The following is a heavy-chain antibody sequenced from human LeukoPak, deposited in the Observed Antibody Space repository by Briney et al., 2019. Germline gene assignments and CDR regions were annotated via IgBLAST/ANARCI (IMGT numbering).Heavy chain of an antibody. CDR1: GGSFSGYY. V-gene: IGHV4-34*01. Sequence: PSETLSLTCAVYGGSFSGYYWSWIRQPPGKGLEWIGEINHSGSTNYNPSLKSRVTISVDTSKNQFSLKLSSVTAADTAVYYCARRGYYGSGRGYFDYWGQGTLVTVSS. CDR3: ARRGYYGSGRGYFDY. J-gene: IGHJ4*02. D-gene: IGHD3-10*01. CDR2: INHSGST.